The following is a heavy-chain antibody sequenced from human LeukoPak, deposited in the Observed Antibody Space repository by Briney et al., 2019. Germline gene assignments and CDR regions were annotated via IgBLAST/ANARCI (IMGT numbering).Heavy chain of an antibody. J-gene: IGHJ4*02. CDR1: GGSISSGGYS. CDR2: IYYSGST. D-gene: IGHD1-1*01. V-gene: IGHV4-31*03. Sequence: PSETLSLTCTVSGGSISSGGYSWSWIRQHPGKGLEWIGYIYYSGSTYYNPSLKSRVTISVDTSKNQFSLKLSSVTAADTAVYYCARGEPPLYYFDYWGQGTLVTVSS. CDR3: ARGEPPLYYFDY.